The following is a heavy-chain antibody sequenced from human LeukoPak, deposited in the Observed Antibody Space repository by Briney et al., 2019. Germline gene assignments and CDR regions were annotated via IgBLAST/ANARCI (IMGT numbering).Heavy chain of an antibody. V-gene: IGHV4-38-2*02. CDR1: GYSISNGYY. Sequence: SSETLSLTCTVSGYSISNGYYWVWIRQPPGKGLEWIGSLYHSDSVYYNTALKSRVSMSVDTSKNQLSLKLSFVTAADTAVYYCARHHDSYYYYYIDVWGSGTTVTVSS. CDR2: LYHSDSV. J-gene: IGHJ6*03. CDR3: ARHHDSYYYYYIDV. D-gene: IGHD1-14*01.